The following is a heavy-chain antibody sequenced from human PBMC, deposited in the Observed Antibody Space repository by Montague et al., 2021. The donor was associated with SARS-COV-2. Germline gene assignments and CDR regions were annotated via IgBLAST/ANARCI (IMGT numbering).Heavy chain of an antibody. Sequence: YRRLSWAASGFTFSNSAMNWVRQAPGKGLEWVSGSSGSDGGTHYADSVKGRFTISRDNSKNVLYLQVNSLRAEDTALYYCAKDSYYYGLGYGMDVWGQGTTVTVSS. CDR1: GFTFSNSA. CDR3: AKDSYYYGLGYGMDV. D-gene: IGHD3-10*01. V-gene: IGHV3-23*01. J-gene: IGHJ6*02. CDR2: SSGSDGGT.